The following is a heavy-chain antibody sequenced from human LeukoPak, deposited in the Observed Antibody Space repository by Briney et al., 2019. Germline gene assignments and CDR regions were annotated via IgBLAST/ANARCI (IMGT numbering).Heavy chain of an antibody. CDR2: ISGSGGST. CDR1: GFTFSSYA. V-gene: IGHV3-23*01. J-gene: IGHJ6*02. Sequence: GGSLRLSCAASGFTFSSYAMSWVRQAPGKGLEWVSAISGSGGSTYYADSVKGRFTISRDNSKNSLYLQMNSLRAEDTAVYYCARASYYYGSGRNYYYGMDVWGQGTTVTVSS. CDR3: ARASYYYGSGRNYYYGMDV. D-gene: IGHD3-10*01.